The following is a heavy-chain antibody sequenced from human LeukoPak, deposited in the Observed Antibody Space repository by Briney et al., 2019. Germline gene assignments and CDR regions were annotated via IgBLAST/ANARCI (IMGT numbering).Heavy chain of an antibody. CDR1: EFTFSSYA. D-gene: IGHD3-10*01. V-gene: IGHV3-23*01. J-gene: IGHJ4*02. Sequence: GGSLRLSCAGSEFTFSSYAMSWVRQAPGKGLEWVSAISGGGGSTYYADSVKGRFTISRDNSKNTLYLQMNSLRAEDTAVYYCAKDEGGLWFGELLGRPYYFDYWGQGTLVTVSS. CDR2: ISGGGGST. CDR3: AKDEGGLWFGELLGRPYYFDY.